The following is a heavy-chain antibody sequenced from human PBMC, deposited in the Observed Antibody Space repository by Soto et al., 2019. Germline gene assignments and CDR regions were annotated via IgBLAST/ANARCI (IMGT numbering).Heavy chain of an antibody. CDR1: GGTFSSYA. Sequence: QVQLVQSGAEVKKPGSSVKVSCKASGGTFSSYAISWVRQAPGQALEWMGGIIPIFGTANYAQKFQGRVTITADESTSTAYMELSSLRSEDTAVYYCAREGKTIFGVVRGNYGMDVWGQGTTVTVSS. D-gene: IGHD3-3*01. CDR2: IIPIFGTA. CDR3: AREGKTIFGVVRGNYGMDV. V-gene: IGHV1-69*01. J-gene: IGHJ6*02.